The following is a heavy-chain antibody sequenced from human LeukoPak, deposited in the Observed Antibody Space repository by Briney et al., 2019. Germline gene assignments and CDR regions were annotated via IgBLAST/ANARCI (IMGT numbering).Heavy chain of an antibody. Sequence: PGGSLRLSCAASGFTFSSYGMHWVRQAPGKGLEWVAVISYDESNKYYADSVKGRFTISRDNSKNTLYLQMNSLRAEDTAVYYCAKGLRYSDNWGQGTLVTVSS. J-gene: IGHJ4*02. CDR3: AKGLRYSDN. V-gene: IGHV3-30*18. CDR2: ISYDESNK. D-gene: IGHD3-9*01. CDR1: GFTFSSYG.